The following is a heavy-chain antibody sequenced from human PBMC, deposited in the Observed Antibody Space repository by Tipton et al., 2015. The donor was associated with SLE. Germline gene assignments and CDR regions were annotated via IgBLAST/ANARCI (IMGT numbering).Heavy chain of an antibody. CDR2: IKEDGSEQ. Sequence: GSLRLSCEASGFILSTYWMSWVRQAPGKGLEWVANIKEDGSEQYYVDSLKGRFTIPRDNAKNSLYLQMNSLRAEDTAVYYCARAGNPNWKYYYGMDVWGQGTTVTVSS. CDR1: GFILSTYW. V-gene: IGHV3-7*01. D-gene: IGHD1-20*01. J-gene: IGHJ6*02. CDR3: ARAGNPNWKYYYGMDV.